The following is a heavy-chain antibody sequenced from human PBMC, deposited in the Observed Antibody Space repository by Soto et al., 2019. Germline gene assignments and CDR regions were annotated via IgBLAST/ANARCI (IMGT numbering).Heavy chain of an antibody. Sequence: SETLSLTCTVSGGSISSSSYYWGWIRQPPGKGLEWIGSIYYSGSTYYNPSLKSRVTISVDTSKNQFSLKLSSVTAADTAVYYCATRHPSGCISTRCYHYYCKVVWGKGRTVTDS. CDR2: IYYSGST. CDR1: GGSISSSSYY. CDR3: ATRHPSGCISTRCYHYYCKVV. J-gene: IGHJ6*03. D-gene: IGHD2-2*01. V-gene: IGHV4-39*01.